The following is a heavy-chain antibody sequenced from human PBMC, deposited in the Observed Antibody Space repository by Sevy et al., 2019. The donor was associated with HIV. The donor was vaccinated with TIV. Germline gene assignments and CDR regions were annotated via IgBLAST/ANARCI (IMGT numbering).Heavy chain of an antibody. J-gene: IGHJ4*02. CDR3: ANQYCSGGSCYFLFKD. Sequence: GGSLRLSCAASGFTFSSYAMSWVRQAPGKGLEWVSAISGSGGSTYYADSVKGRFTISRDNSKNTLYLQMNSLRAEDTAVYYCANQYCSGGSCYFLFKDWGQGTLVTVSS. CDR2: ISGSGGST. CDR1: GFTFSSYA. D-gene: IGHD2-15*01. V-gene: IGHV3-23*01.